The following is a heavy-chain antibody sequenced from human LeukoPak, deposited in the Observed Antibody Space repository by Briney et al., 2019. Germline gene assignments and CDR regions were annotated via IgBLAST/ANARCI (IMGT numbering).Heavy chain of an antibody. Sequence: GASVKVSCKASGYTFTSYGISWVRQAPGQGLEWMGWISAYNGNTNYAQKLQGRVTMTTDTSTSTAYMELRSLKSDDTAVYYCARLQGNGVVIRDSAFDIWGQGTMVTVSS. CDR2: ISAYNGNT. CDR1: GYTFTSYG. CDR3: ARLQGNGVVIRDSAFDI. V-gene: IGHV1-18*01. J-gene: IGHJ3*02. D-gene: IGHD3-3*01.